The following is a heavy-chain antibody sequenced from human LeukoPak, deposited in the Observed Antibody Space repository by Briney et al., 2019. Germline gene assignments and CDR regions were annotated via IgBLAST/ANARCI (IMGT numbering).Heavy chain of an antibody. CDR2: VSYRGTT. CDR3: ARQGIEPRGSSFDY. D-gene: IGHD6-6*01. Sequence: SETLSLTCTVSGGYIISNGHYWGWIRQPPGRGREWIGSVSYRGTTYYNPFLKSRVTISVDTSKNQFSLKLASVTAADTAIYYCARQGIEPRGSSFDYWGQGTLVPVSS. V-gene: IGHV4-39*01. CDR1: GGYIISNGHY. J-gene: IGHJ4*02.